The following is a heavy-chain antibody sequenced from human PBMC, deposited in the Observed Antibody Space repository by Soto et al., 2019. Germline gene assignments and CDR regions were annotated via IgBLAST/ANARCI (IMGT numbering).Heavy chain of an antibody. CDR1: GGSISTVDYW. CDR2: IYDGGRT. V-gene: IGHV4-30-4*01. CDR3: ARGPSGDKVDS. D-gene: IGHD7-27*01. Sequence: QVQLQESGPGLVKPSQTLSLTCTVSGGSISTVDYWWSWIRQSPDMGLEWIGHIYDGGRTYNNPSLESRATISVDTSKVKLSLTLSSVSAADTAVYYCARGPSGDKVDSWGPGTLVTVSS. J-gene: IGHJ4*02.